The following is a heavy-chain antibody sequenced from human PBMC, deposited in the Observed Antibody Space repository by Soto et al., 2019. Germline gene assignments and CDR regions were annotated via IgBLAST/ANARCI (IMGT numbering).Heavy chain of an antibody. CDR2: IIPIFGTA. CDR1: GGTFSSYA. CDR3: ARDPVVVVAATPNYYYGMDV. J-gene: IGHJ6*02. Sequence: QVQLVQSGAEVKKPGSSVKVSCKASGGTFSSYAISWVRQAPGQGLEWMGGIIPIFGTANYAQKFQGRVTITADESTSTAYRERSSLRSEDTAVYYCARDPVVVVAATPNYYYGMDVWGQGTTVTVSS. V-gene: IGHV1-69*01. D-gene: IGHD2-15*01.